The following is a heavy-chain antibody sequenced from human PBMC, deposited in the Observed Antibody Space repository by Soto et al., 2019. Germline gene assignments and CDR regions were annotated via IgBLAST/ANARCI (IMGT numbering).Heavy chain of an antibody. D-gene: IGHD2-8*01. J-gene: IGHJ4*02. V-gene: IGHV3-23*01. CDR3: AKGTRYCVNGVCAVLDY. Sequence: PGGSLRLSCAASGFTFSDYAMNWVRQSPGKGLEWVSAISASGSTTYYTDSVKGRFTISRDNSKNTLYLQMDSLGAEDTAVYYCAKGTRYCVNGVCAVLDYWGPGTLVTSPQ. CDR1: GFTFSDYA. CDR2: ISASGSTT.